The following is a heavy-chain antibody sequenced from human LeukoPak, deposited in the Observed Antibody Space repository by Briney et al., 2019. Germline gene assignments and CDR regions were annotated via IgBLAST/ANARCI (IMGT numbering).Heavy chain of an antibody. D-gene: IGHD1-26*01. CDR1: GFTFSSYS. CDR2: ISSSSSTI. CDR3: ARDHIVGATTYAFDI. J-gene: IGHJ3*02. V-gene: IGHV3-48*01. Sequence: PGGSLRLSCAASGFTFSSYSMNWVRQAPGKGLEWVSYISSSSSTIYYADSVKGRFTISRDNAKNSLYLQMNSLRAEDTAVYYCARDHIVGATTYAFDIWGQGTMVTVSS.